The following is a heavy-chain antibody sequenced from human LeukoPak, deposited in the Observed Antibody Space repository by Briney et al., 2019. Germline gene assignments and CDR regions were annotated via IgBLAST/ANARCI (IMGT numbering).Heavy chain of an antibody. J-gene: IGHJ6*03. CDR1: GFTFSSYA. CDR3: AKDGHGDGYGYNYYYMDV. V-gene: IGHV3-23*01. D-gene: IGHD5-18*01. CDR2: ISGSGGST. Sequence: PGGSLRLSCAASGFTFSSYAMSWVRQAPGKGLEWVSAISGSGGSTYYADSVKGRFTISRDNSKNTLYLQMNSLRAEDTAVYYCAKDGHGDGYGYNYYYMDVWGKGTTVTVSS.